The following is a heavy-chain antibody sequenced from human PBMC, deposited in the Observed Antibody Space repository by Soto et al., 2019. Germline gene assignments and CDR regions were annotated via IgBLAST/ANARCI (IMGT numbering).Heavy chain of an antibody. D-gene: IGHD6-13*01. V-gene: IGHV1-46*03. CDR1: GYTLTSYY. CDR3: ARNLEQQQPKHYYYNGMDV. J-gene: IGHJ6*02. Sequence: GASVKVSCKAPGYTLTSYYMHWVRQAPGQGLEWMGIINPSGGSTNYAQKFQGRVTMTRDTSTSTVYMELSSLRSEDTAVYYCARNLEQQQPKHYYYNGMDVWGQGTTVTSP. CDR2: INPSGGST.